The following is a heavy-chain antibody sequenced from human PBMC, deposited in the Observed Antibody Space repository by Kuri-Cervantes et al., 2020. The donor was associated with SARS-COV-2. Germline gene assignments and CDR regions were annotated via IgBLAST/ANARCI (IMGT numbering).Heavy chain of an antibody. CDR2: ISSSSSYI. D-gene: IGHD2-21*01. CDR1: GGSISSSS. V-gene: IGHV3-21*01. J-gene: IGHJ4*02. CDR3: ARSGCGGDCYWSFDY. Sequence: GGSLRLSCTVSGGSISSSSYYWGWIRQPPGKGLEWVSSISSSSSYIYYADSVKGRFTISRDNAKNSLYLQMNSLRAEDTAVYYCARSGCGGDCYWSFDYWGQGTLVTVSS.